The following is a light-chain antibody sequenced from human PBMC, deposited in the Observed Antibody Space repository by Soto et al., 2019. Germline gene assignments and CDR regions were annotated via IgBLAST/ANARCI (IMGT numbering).Light chain of an antibody. CDR1: QSIGVW. Sequence: DIPLTQSPSTLSASVGDRVTITCRASQSIGVWLTWYQQKPGKAPKFLIYKTSTLESGVPSRFSGSGSGTGFTLTISSLQPDDFATYHCQYYDNYSWTFAQGTKVEIK. J-gene: IGKJ1*01. V-gene: IGKV1-5*03. CDR2: KTS. CDR3: QYYDNYSWT.